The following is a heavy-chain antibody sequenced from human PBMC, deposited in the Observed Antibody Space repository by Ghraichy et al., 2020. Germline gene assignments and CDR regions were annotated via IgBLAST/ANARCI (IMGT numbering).Heavy chain of an antibody. J-gene: IGHJ6*02. Sequence: LTCAASGFTFSSYAMHWVRQAPGKGLEWVAVISYDGSNKYYADSVKGRFTISRDNSKNTLYLQMNSLRAEDTAVYYCVVLSVLGMDVWGQGTTVTVSS. CDR1: GFTFSSYA. CDR2: ISYDGSNK. V-gene: IGHV3-30-3*01. D-gene: IGHD2-2*01. CDR3: VVLSVLGMDV.